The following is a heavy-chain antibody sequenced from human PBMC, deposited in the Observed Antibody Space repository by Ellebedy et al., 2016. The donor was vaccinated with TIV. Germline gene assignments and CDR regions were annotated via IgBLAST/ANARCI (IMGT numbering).Heavy chain of an antibody. V-gene: IGHV3-21*06. J-gene: IGHJ4*02. CDR2: IDFSGTGT. CDR3: ARDGSEWSRDH. Sequence: GESLKISCAASGFTFSIAGTTSVRQVPGKGLEWVATIDFSGTGTYYADSVKGRFIISRDNTKNLVFLQMNSLGVEDTAVYYCARDGSEWSRDHWGQGTLVTVSS. CDR1: GFTFSIAG. D-gene: IGHD3-3*01.